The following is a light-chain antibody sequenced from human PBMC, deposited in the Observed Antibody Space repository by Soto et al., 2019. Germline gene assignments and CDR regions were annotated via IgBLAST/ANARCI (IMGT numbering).Light chain of an antibody. CDR3: CSYAHSSTFV. J-gene: IGLJ1*01. Sequence: QSALTQPASVSGSPGQSITISCTGTTSDVGSYNLVSWYQQHPGKAPKVMLYEGSKRPSGVSNRSSGSKSGNTASLTISGLQAEDEADYYCCSYAHSSTFVFGPGTNLTVL. CDR2: EGS. V-gene: IGLV2-23*03. CDR1: TSDVGSYNL.